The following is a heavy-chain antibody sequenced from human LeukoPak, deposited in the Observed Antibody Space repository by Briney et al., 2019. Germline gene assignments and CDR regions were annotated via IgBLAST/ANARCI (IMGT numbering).Heavy chain of an antibody. CDR2: INPLGGNT. Sequence: ASVKVSCKASGYTFTSYYMHWVRQAPGQGLEWMGIINPLGGNTNYAQKFQGRVTMTRDMSASTIYMELNSLRSDDTAIYYCARERSHNERDRGWFDPWGQGTLVTVSS. V-gene: IGHV1-46*01. CDR3: ARERSHNERDRGWFDP. CDR1: GYTFTSYY. D-gene: IGHD1-1*01. J-gene: IGHJ5*02.